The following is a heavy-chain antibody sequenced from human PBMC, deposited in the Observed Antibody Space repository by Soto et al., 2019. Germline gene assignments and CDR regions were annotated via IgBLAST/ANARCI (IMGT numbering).Heavy chain of an antibody. J-gene: IGHJ4*02. CDR2: IYWDDDK. V-gene: IGHV2-5*02. Sequence: QITLKESGPTLVKPTQTLTLTCTFSGFSLSTSGVGVGWIRQPPGKALEWLALIYWDDDKRYSPSLKSRLTIPKDTSKNQLVLTMTNMDPVDTATYYCAHTPREAYYFVYWGQGTLVTVSS. CDR3: AHTPREAYYFVY. CDR1: GFSLSTSGVG.